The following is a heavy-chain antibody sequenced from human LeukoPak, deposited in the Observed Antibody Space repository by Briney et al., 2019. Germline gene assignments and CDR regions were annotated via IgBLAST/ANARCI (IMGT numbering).Heavy chain of an antibody. CDR3: AREGPSVTPYY. CDR2: IKQDGSEK. CDR1: GFKFSSNL. J-gene: IGHJ4*02. D-gene: IGHD4-17*01. V-gene: IGHV3-7*01. Sequence: GGSLRPSCAASGFKFSSNLMSWVRQAPGKGLEWVANIKQDGSEKYYVDSVKGRFTISRDNAKNSLYLQMNSLRAEDTAVYYCAREGPSVTPYYWGQGTLVTVSS.